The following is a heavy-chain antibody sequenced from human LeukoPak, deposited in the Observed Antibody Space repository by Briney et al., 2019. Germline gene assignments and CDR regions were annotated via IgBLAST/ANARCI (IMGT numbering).Heavy chain of an antibody. Sequence: SVKVSCKASGYTFTGYYMHWVRQAPGQGLEWMGWINPNSGGTNYAQKFQGRVTMTRDTSISTAYMELSRLKSDDTAVYYCARDRVPAFYYYGSGSYYRTDGIDVWGQGTTVTVSS. D-gene: IGHD3-10*01. V-gene: IGHV1-2*02. J-gene: IGHJ6*02. CDR1: GYTFTGYY. CDR2: INPNSGGT. CDR3: ARDRVPAFYYYGSGSYYRTDGIDV.